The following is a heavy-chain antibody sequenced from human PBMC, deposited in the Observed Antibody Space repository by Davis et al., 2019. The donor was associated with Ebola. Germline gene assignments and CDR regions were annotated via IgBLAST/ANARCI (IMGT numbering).Heavy chain of an antibody. V-gene: IGHV4-59*01. Sequence: SETLSLTCTVSGGSISSYYWSWIRQPPGKGLEWLGYFYYSGSTNYNPSLKSRVTISVDTSKNQFSLKLSSVTAADTAVYYCARSGSYYDILTGYYLDSYYGMDVWGKGTTVTVSS. CDR3: ARSGSYYDILTGYYLDSYYGMDV. D-gene: IGHD3-9*01. CDR2: FYYSGST. J-gene: IGHJ6*04. CDR1: GGSISSYY.